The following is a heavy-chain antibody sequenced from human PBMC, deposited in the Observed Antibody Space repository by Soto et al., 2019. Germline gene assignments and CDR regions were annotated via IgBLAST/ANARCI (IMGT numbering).Heavy chain of an antibody. CDR3: ARDGATPRVAPTGTSDRFDY. CDR1: GFRLSNYG. Sequence: VQLVESGGGVVQPGRSLRLSCAASGFRLSNYGMHWVRQAPGKGLEWVAVIWSNGRSKLYRDSVNGRFTISRDSSANTLSLQMNSLRAEDTAVYYCARDGATPRVAPTGTSDRFDYWGQGTMVTVSS. J-gene: IGHJ4*02. D-gene: IGHD2-8*02. V-gene: IGHV3-33*01. CDR2: IWSNGRSK.